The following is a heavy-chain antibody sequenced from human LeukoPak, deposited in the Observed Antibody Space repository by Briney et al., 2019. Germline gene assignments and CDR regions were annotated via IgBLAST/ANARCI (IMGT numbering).Heavy chain of an antibody. CDR3: ARRARGVSLQYALDV. D-gene: IGHD3-10*01. CDR1: GGTFFRSG. CDR2: IIPMFGVT. Sequence: ASVKGSCKGSGGTFFRSGISWVRQAPGQGLEWMGRIIPMFGVTDYAQKLQGRVTITADKSTSTAYMELRSLTSEDTAVYYCARRARGVSLQYALDVWGQGTTVTVSS. V-gene: IGHV1-69*04. J-gene: IGHJ6*02.